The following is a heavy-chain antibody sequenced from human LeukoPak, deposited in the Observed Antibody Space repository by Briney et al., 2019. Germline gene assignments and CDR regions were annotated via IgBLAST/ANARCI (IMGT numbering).Heavy chain of an antibody. J-gene: IGHJ6*03. D-gene: IGHD5-18*01. CDR2: IHYSGST. CDR1: GGSISSYY. CDR3: ARTTKGGYTYGYFYYYMDV. V-gene: IGHV4-59*01. Sequence: SETLSLTCTVSGGSISSYYWSWIRQPPGKGLEWIGYIHYSGSTNYNPSLKSRVTISVDTSKNQFSLKLSSVTAADTAVYYCARTTKGGYTYGYFYYYMDVWGKGTTVTISS.